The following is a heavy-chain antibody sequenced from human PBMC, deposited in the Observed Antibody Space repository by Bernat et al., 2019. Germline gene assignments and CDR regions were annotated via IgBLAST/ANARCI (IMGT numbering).Heavy chain of an antibody. V-gene: IGHV1-18*01. CDR1: GYNFSNYG. CDR2: INAGNGVT. J-gene: IGHJ3*02. Sequence: QVQLVQSGAEVKKPGASVKVSCKASGYNFSNYGISWVRQAPGQGLEWMGWINAGNGVTKYSQRFQGRFTITRDTSATTAYMELSSLRSEDTAVYYCAGSRSDAFDIWGQGTMVTVSS. CDR3: AGSRSDAFDI.